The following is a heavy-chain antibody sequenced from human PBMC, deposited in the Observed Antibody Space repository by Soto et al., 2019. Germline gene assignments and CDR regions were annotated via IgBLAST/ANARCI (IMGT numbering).Heavy chain of an antibody. CDR2: IYYSGST. D-gene: IGHD4-17*01. J-gene: IGHJ3*02. CDR3: ARSSPGWSTVTTTIGAFDI. CDR1: GGSISSSSYY. V-gene: IGHV4-39*01. Sequence: SETLSLTCTVSGGSISSSSYYWGWIRQPPGKGLEWIGSIYYSGSTYYNPSLKSRVTISVDTSKNQFSLKLSSVTAADTAVYYCARSSPGWSTVTTTIGAFDIWGQGTMVTVSS.